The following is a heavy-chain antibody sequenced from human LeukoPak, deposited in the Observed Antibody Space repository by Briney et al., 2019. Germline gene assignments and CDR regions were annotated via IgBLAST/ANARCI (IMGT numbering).Heavy chain of an antibody. CDR1: GFTLSSYS. CDR3: ARSLVLSNWFDP. Sequence: GGSLRLSCAASGFTLSSYSMNWVRQAPGKGLEWVSSISSSSYIYYADSVKGRFTISRDNAKNSLYLQMNSLRAEDTAVYYCARSLVLSNWFDPWGQGTLVTVSS. J-gene: IGHJ5*02. D-gene: IGHD6-13*01. CDR2: ISSSSYI. V-gene: IGHV3-21*01.